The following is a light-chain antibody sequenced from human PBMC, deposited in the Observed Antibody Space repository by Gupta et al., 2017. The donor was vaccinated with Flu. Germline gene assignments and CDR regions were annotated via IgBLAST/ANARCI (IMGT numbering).Light chain of an antibody. CDR1: KVGDKF. J-gene: IGLJ2*01. Sequence: CSGDKVGDKFACWYQQKPGQSPTLVIYQDTKRPSGIPERFSGSNSGNTATLTISGTQAMDEADYYCQVWDSSTGVFGGGTKVTVL. V-gene: IGLV3-1*01. CDR3: QVWDSSTGV. CDR2: QDT.